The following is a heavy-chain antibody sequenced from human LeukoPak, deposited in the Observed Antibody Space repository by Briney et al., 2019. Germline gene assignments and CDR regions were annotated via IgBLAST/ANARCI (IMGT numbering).Heavy chain of an antibody. CDR3: GGGRTMSQSGGAFDI. CDR1: GGSISSSSYY. CDR2: IYYSGST. Sequence: SETLSLTCTVSGGSISSSSYYWGWIRQPPGKGLEWIGSIYYSGSTYYNPSLKSRVTISVDTSKNQFSLKLSSVTAADTAVYFCGGGRTMSQSGGAFDIWGQGTMVTVSS. V-gene: IGHV4-39*07. D-gene: IGHD3-10*01. J-gene: IGHJ3*02.